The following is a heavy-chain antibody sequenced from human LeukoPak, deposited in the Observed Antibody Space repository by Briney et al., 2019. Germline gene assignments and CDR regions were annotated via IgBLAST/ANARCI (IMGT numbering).Heavy chain of an antibody. CDR3: AKRYDSSARGASDV. CDR1: GFTFSNYA. J-gene: IGHJ3*01. V-gene: IGHV3-23*01. Sequence: GGSLRLSCAASGFTFSNYAMSWVRQAPGKGLEWVSGAPGSGVNTYYADSVKGRFTISRDNSKQTLYLQMNSLRAEDTAVYYCAKRYDSSARGASDVWGQGTLVTVSS. D-gene: IGHD3-22*01. CDR2: APGSGVNT.